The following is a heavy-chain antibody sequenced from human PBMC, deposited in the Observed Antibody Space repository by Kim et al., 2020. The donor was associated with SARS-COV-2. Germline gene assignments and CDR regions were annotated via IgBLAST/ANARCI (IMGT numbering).Heavy chain of an antibody. V-gene: IGHV4-34*01. J-gene: IGHJ4*02. Sequence: SETLSLTCAVYGGSFSGYYWSWIRQPPGKGLEWIGEINHSGSTNYNPSLKSRVTISVDTSKNQFSLKLSSVTAADTAVYYCARGGAYYYGSGPNPDYWGQGTLVTVSS. CDR3: ARGGAYYYGSGPNPDY. CDR1: GGSFSGYY. CDR2: INHSGST. D-gene: IGHD3-10*01.